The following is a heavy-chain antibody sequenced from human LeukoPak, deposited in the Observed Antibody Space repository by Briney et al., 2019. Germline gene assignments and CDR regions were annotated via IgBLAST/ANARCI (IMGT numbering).Heavy chain of an antibody. CDR2: IYYNGKT. CDR1: GGSMSSYY. CDR3: ARTQSQSGSYRYYFGY. V-gene: IGHV4-59*01. Sequence: SETLSLTCTVSGGSMSSYYWSWIRQPPGKGLEWIGYIYYNGKTNYSPSLNSRVTISVDTSRNQFSLKLNSVTAADTAVYYCARTQSQSGSYRYYFGYWGQGTLVTVSS. D-gene: IGHD1-26*01. J-gene: IGHJ4*02.